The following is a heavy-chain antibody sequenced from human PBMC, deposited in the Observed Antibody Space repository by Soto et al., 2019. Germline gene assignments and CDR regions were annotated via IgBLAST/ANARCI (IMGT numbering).Heavy chain of an antibody. J-gene: IGHJ4*02. Sequence: SETLSLTCAVYGGSFSGYYWSWIRQPPGKGLEWIGEINHSGSTNYNPSLKSRVTISVDTSKNQFSLKLSSVTAADTAVYYCASDSGYFDWLLSALHFDYWGQGTLVTVSS. CDR2: INHSGST. CDR3: ASDSGYFDWLLSALHFDY. V-gene: IGHV4-34*01. CDR1: GGSFSGYY. D-gene: IGHD3-9*01.